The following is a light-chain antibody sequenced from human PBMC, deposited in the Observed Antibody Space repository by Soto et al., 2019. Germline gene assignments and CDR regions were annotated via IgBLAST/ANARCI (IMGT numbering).Light chain of an antibody. V-gene: IGKV4-1*01. CDR1: QSVLYNSKNQNY. J-gene: IGKJ5*01. CDR2: WAS. CDR3: QQYYSSPLT. Sequence: TVMIQSPGSLAVSLGERATINCKSSQSVLYNSKNQNYLAWYQQKPGQPPKLLIYWASTRESGVPDRFRGSGSGTDFTLTITSLQAEDAAVYYCQQYYSSPLTFGQGTRLDIK.